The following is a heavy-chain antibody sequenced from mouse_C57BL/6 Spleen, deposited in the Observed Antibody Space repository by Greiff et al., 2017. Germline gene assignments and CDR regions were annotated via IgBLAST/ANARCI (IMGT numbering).Heavy chain of an antibody. J-gene: IGHJ4*01. Sequence: VQLQQSGAELVKPGASVKISCKASGYAFSSYWMNWVKQRPGKGLEWIGQIYPGDGDTNYNGKFKGKATLTADKSSSPAYMQLSSLTSEDSAVYFCARGITTVVAPYAMDYWGQGTSVTVSS. V-gene: IGHV1-80*01. CDR2: IYPGDGDT. CDR1: GYAFSSYW. CDR3: ARGITTVVAPYAMDY. D-gene: IGHD1-1*01.